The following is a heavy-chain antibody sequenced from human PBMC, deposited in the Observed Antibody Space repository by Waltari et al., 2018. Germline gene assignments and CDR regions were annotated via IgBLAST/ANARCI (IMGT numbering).Heavy chain of an antibody. D-gene: IGHD3-3*02. CDR1: GGSFSGYY. V-gene: IGHV4-34*01. J-gene: IGHJ4*02. CDR3: ARGRPHFMALPYFDY. CDR2: INHSGST. Sequence: QVQLQQWGAGLLKPSETLSLTCAVYGGSFSGYYWSWIRQPPGKGLEWIGEINHSGSTNYNPSLKIRVTISVDTSKNQFSLKLSSVTAADTAVYYCARGRPHFMALPYFDYWGQGTLVTVSS.